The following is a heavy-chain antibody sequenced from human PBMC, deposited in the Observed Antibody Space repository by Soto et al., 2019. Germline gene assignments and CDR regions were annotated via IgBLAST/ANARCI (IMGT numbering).Heavy chain of an antibody. CDR3: ARAPHYGAEFGY. Sequence: PGGSLRLSCAASGFIFSNYYRTWVRQAPGKGLEWVANIRQDGNEIYYVDSVRGRFTISRDNTKHSLFLQMNALRVEDTAVYYCARAPHYGAEFGYWGLGTVVTVSS. CDR2: IRQDGNEI. D-gene: IGHD3-10*01. V-gene: IGHV3-7*03. J-gene: IGHJ4*02. CDR1: GFIFSNYY.